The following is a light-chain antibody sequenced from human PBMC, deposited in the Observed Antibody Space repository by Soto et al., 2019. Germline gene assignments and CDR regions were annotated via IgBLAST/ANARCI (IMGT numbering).Light chain of an antibody. CDR1: SSNLGNSY. V-gene: IGLV1-51*02. Sequence: QSVLTQPPSVSAAPGQKVTMSCSGGSSNLGNSYVSWYQHLPGTAPKLLIYETEKRPSDIPDRFSASKSGTSATLGISGLQTGDEADYYCGTWDSSLGVGVLGGGTKLTVL. CDR2: ETE. CDR3: GTWDSSLGVGV. J-gene: IGLJ2*01.